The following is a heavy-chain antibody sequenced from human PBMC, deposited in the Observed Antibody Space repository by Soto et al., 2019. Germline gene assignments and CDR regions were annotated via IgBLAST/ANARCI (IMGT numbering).Heavy chain of an antibody. CDR3: ARVKAAHTCIDY. V-gene: IGHV1-18*04. J-gene: IGHJ4*02. CDR1: GYTFTSYG. CDR2: ISAYNGNT. Sequence: QVQLVQSGAEVKKPGASVKVSCKASGYTFTSYGISWARQAPGQGLEWMGWISAYNGNTNYAQKLQGKVTMSTDTSKSKAYMELRSKTADDTVVYYCARVKAAHTCIDYWGQGTLVAVSS. D-gene: IGHD6-6*01.